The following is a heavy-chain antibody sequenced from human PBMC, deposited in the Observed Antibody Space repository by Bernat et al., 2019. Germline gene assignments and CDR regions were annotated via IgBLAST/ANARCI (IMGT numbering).Heavy chain of an antibody. D-gene: IGHD2-15*01. Sequence: EVQLVESGGGLVQPGGSLRLSCASSGFTFSSYSMNWVRQAPGKGLEWLSYISTGGATVYYAGSVKGRFTISRDNAKNSLYLQMNSLRDEDTGVDYCAKPARGHCSGGSCYEIDYWGQGTLVTVSS. J-gene: IGHJ4*02. CDR1: GFTFSSYS. CDR3: AKPARGHCSGGSCYEIDY. CDR2: ISTGGATV. V-gene: IGHV3-48*02.